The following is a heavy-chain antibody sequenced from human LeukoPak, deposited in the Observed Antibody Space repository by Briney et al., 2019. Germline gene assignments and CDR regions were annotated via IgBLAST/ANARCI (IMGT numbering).Heavy chain of an antibody. D-gene: IGHD3-10*01. CDR1: GFTFDDYA. V-gene: IGHV3-43D*04. CDR2: ISWDGGST. CDR3: AKDFYGSGSYYNGYFDY. Sequence: GGSLRLSCAASGFTFDDYAMHWVRQAPGKGLEWVSLISWDGGSTYYADSVKGRFTISRDNSKNSLYLQMNSLRAEDTALYYCAKDFYGSGSYYNGYFDYWGQGTLVTVSS. J-gene: IGHJ4*02.